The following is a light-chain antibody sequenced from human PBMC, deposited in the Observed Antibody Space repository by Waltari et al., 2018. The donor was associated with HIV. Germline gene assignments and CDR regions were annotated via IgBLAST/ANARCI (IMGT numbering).Light chain of an antibody. CDR2: DVS. CDR1: NRDVGSSQC. J-gene: IGLJ2*01. V-gene: IGLV2-11*01. Sequence: QSALPQPRSLSGSPGQSVTIPCPGTNRDVGSSQCASRYHHHPGKPTNLILYDVSERPSGVPDRFSGSKSGNTASLTISGLQAEDEADYYCCSYAGTYTFVVFGGGTKLTVL. CDR3: CSYAGTYTFVV.